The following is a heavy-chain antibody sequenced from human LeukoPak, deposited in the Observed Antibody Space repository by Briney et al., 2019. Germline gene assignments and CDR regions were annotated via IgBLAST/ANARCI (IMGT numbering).Heavy chain of an antibody. D-gene: IGHD3-3*01. Sequence: ASVKVSCKASGYTFTGYYMHWVRQAPGQGLEWMGWINPNSGGTNYAQKFQGRVTMTRDTSISTAYMELSRLRSDDTAVYYCARGGGLRFLEWLSPFDYWGQGTLVTASS. CDR3: ARGGGLRFLEWLSPFDY. V-gene: IGHV1-2*02. J-gene: IGHJ4*02. CDR1: GYTFTGYY. CDR2: INPNSGGT.